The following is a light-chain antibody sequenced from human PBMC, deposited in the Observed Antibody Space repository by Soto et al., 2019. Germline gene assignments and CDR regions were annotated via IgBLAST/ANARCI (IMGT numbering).Light chain of an antibody. J-gene: IGKJ4*01. CDR1: QPVNSY. CDR2: GAS. V-gene: IGKV3-15*01. Sequence: VLTQSPGTLSLSPGERATLSCRASQPVNSYLNWYQQQPGQSPRLLIYGASTRATGIPARFSGSGSGTDFTLTISSLQPEDVAAYYCQKYNSAPLTFGGGTKVDIK. CDR3: QKYNSAPLT.